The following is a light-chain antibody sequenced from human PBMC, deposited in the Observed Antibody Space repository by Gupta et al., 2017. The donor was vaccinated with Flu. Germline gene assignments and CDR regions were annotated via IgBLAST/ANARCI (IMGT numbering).Light chain of an antibody. CDR1: SSDIGAYNY. CDR3: NSDTRINTVV. J-gene: IGLJ3*02. Sequence: HSALPQPASVPGSPGQSITISCSGTSSDIGAYNYVSWYQPHPGKAPKLVIYEVSKRPSTFSIRFAGSKSGDTASLTISGRQDDDEANYYGNSDTRINTVVFGGGTNLTVL. V-gene: IGLV2-14*01. CDR2: EVS.